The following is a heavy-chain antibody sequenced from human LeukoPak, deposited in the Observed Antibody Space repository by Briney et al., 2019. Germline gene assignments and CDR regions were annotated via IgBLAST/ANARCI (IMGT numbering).Heavy chain of an antibody. CDR2: IYSGGHT. CDR1: GGSINSGSFY. J-gene: IGHJ4*02. V-gene: IGHV4-61*02. D-gene: IGHD5-18*01. Sequence: SQTLSLTCNVSGGSINSGSFYWSWIRQPAGTGLEWIGRIYSGGHTNYNPSLKSRVTVSADTTKNQFSLNLSSVTAADTAFYYCASIRGFSYGFNFDYWGQGTLVTVSS. CDR3: ASIRGFSYGFNFDY.